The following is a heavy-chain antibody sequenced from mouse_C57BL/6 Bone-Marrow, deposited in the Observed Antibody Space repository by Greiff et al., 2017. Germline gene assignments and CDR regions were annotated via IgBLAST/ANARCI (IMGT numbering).Heavy chain of an antibody. Sequence: VQLQQSGPELVKPGASVKISCKASGYAFSSSWMNWVKQRPGKGLEWIGRIYPGDGDTNYNGKFKGKATLTADKSSSTAYMQLISLTSEDSAVYFCARCDGYPIFPSYWYFDVWGTGTTVTVSS. CDR1: GYAFSSSW. CDR3: ARCDGYPIFPSYWYFDV. CDR2: IYPGDGDT. J-gene: IGHJ1*03. D-gene: IGHD2-3*01. V-gene: IGHV1-82*01.